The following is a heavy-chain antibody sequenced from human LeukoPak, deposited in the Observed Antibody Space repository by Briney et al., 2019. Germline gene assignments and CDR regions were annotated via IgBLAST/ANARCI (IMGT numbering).Heavy chain of an antibody. CDR2: IGGGGYTT. CDR1: GFTVSSSY. J-gene: IGHJ4*02. Sequence: GGSLRLSCAASGFTVSSSYMSWVRQAPGKGLEWVSSIGGGGYTTYYADSVRGRFTISRDNSKNSMYLQMSSLRAEDTAIYYCAEVESSYCRIWGQGTLVTVSS. CDR3: AEVESSYCRI. D-gene: IGHD3-10*01. V-gene: IGHV3-23*01.